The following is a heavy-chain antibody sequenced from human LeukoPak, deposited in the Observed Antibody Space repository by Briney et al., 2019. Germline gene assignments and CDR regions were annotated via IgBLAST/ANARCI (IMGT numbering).Heavy chain of an antibody. CDR2: IHYDGNYK. D-gene: IGHD4-17*01. J-gene: IGHJ4*02. CDR1: GFNFNTFA. V-gene: IGHV3-30*02. Sequence: GGSLRLSCAASGFNFNTFAMHWVRQAPGQGLDWVAFIHYDGNYKYYADSVKGRFSISRDNSKNTVYLQMNRLRLDDTAVYYCSARRLTVTTEIDYWGQGTLVTASS. CDR3: SARRLTVTTEIDY.